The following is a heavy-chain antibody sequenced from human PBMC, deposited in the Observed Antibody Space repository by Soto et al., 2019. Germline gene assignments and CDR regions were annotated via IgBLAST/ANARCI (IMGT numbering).Heavy chain of an antibody. Sequence: ASAKVSSKASGSTFSSYGISWVRQAPGQGLERMGWVSVHNGDTNYAQKFHGRVTMTTDKSTSTALIELRSLGPDDTALYYCTDGVRFYGRDSRGMWGRRTMVTVAS. CDR1: GSTFSSYG. D-gene: IGHD3-3*01. J-gene: IGHJ3*02. V-gene: IGHV1-18*01. CDR2: VSVHNGDT. CDR3: TDGVRFYGRDSRGM.